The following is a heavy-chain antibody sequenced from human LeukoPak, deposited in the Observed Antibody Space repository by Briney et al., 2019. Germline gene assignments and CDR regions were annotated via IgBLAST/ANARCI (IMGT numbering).Heavy chain of an antibody. V-gene: IGHV1-69*13. CDR1: GYTFTGYY. CDR2: IIPIFVTP. J-gene: IGHJ5*02. Sequence: ASVKVSCKASGYTFTGYYMHWVRQAPGQGLEWMGGIIPIFVTPNYSQKFQGRVTITADESTSTAYMELRSLRSDDTAVYYCARDTYYYDSSGYSGWFDPWGQGTLVTVSS. D-gene: IGHD3-22*01. CDR3: ARDTYYYDSSGYSGWFDP.